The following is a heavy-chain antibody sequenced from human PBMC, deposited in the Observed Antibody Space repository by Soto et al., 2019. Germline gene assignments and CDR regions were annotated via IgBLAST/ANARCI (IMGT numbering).Heavy chain of an antibody. Sequence: SELLSVRSTVSEGYSSNSDDYRGRINQPPGKGLEWIGSTHYTGNTYYNPSLESRLTISVDTSKSQFSLKLSSVTAADTALYYCARHVMVEAAFAYCGPGTLVTVSS. CDR1: EGYSSNSDDY. CDR2: THYTGNT. V-gene: IGHV4-39*01. J-gene: IGHJ4*02. CDR3: ARHVMVEAAFAY. D-gene: IGHD2-15*01.